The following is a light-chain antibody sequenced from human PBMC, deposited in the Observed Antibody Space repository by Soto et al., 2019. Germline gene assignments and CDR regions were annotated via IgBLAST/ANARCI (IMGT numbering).Light chain of an antibody. V-gene: IGLV2-14*01. Sequence: QSALTQPASVSGSPGQSITISCAGAGSDVGAFNYVSWFQQHPDKAPKLIIYEVNNRPSGVSNRFSGSKSGNTASLTISGLQAEDEADYYCTSFTTTSTWVFGGGTKVTVL. J-gene: IGLJ3*02. CDR3: TSFTTTSTWV. CDR2: EVN. CDR1: GSDVGAFNY.